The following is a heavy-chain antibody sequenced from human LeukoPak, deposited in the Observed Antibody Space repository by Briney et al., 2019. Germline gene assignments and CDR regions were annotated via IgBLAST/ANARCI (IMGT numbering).Heavy chain of an antibody. CDR2: ISGSGGST. CDR1: GFTFTSYA. CDR3: VKGRSGSYYTDFDY. J-gene: IGHJ4*02. V-gene: IGHV3-23*01. D-gene: IGHD3-10*01. Sequence: GGSLRLSCVASGFTFTSYAMSWVRQAPGKGLEWVSTISGSGGSTYYADSVEGRFTISRDNSKSTLYLQMNSLRAEDTAVYYCVKGRSGSYYTDFDYWGQGTLVTVSS.